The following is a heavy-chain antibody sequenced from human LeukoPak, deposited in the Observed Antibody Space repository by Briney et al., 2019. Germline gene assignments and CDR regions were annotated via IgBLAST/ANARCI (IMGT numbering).Heavy chain of an antibody. D-gene: IGHD3-16*02. CDR1: GGSMSSYY. V-gene: IGHV4-59*01. CDR3: ARGSMITFGGVIVPFDY. CDR2: IYYSGST. Sequence: KPSETLSLTCTVSGGSMSSYYWSWIRQPPGKGLEWIGYIYYSGSTNYNPSLKSRVTISVDTSKNQFSLKLSSVTAADTAVYYCARGSMITFGGVIVPFDYWGQGTLVTVSS. J-gene: IGHJ4*02.